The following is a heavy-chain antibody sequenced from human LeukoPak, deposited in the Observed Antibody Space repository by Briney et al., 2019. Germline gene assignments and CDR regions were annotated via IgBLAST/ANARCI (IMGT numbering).Heavy chain of an antibody. CDR2: ISAYNGNT. CDR1: GYTFTSYG. J-gene: IGHJ6*03. D-gene: IGHD3-3*01. V-gene: IGHV1-18*01. Sequence: ASVKVSCKASGYTFTSYGISWVRQAPGQGLEWMGWISAYNGNTNYAQKLQGRVTMTTDTSTSTAYMELRSLRSDDTAVYYCARGGGEDFWSGYFLGYYYYMDVWGKGTTVTVSS. CDR3: ARGGGEDFWSGYFLGYYYYMDV.